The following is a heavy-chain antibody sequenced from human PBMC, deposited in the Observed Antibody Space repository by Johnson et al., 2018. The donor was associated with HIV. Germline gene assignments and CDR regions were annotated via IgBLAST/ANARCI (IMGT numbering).Heavy chain of an antibody. V-gene: IGHV3-30*04. J-gene: IGHJ3*02. Sequence: QVHLVESGGGVVQPGRSLRLSCAASGFTFSSYAMHWVRQAPGKGLEWVAVISYDGSNKYYADSVKGRFTISRDTSKNTLYLQMHSLRAEDTAVYYCAETPGIAAAVTGYAFDIWGQVTMVTVSS. CDR1: GFTFSSYA. CDR3: AETPGIAAAVTGYAFDI. CDR2: ISYDGSNK. D-gene: IGHD6-13*01.